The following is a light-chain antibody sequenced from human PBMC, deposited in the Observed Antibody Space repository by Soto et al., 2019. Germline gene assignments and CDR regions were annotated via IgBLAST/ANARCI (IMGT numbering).Light chain of an antibody. Sequence: QSVLTQPPSVSGAPGQRVTISCTGSSSNIGAGYDVHWYQQLPGTAPKLLIYGNSNRPSGVPDRFSGSKSGTSASLAITGLQAEDEADYYCCSYGGMYSYVFGTGTKVTVL. CDR1: SSNIGAGYD. CDR3: CSYGGMYSYV. J-gene: IGLJ1*01. V-gene: IGLV1-40*01. CDR2: GNS.